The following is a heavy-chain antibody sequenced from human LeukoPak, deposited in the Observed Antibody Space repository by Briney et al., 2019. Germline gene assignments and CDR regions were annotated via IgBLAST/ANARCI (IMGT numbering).Heavy chain of an antibody. Sequence: GGSLRLSCAASGFTFSSYSMNWVRQAPGKGLEWVAVISSDGSNKYYADSVKGRFTISRDNSKNTLYLQMNSLRAEDTAVYYCAKKDVSYFDYWGQGTLVTVSS. CDR3: AKKDVSYFDY. CDR1: GFTFSSYS. V-gene: IGHV3-30*18. D-gene: IGHD2-15*01. J-gene: IGHJ4*02. CDR2: ISSDGSNK.